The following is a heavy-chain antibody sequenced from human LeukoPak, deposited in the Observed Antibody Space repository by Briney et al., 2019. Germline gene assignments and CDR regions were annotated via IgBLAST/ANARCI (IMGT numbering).Heavy chain of an antibody. CDR2: INPNSGGT. CDR1: GYTFTGYY. J-gene: IGHJ4*02. D-gene: IGHD6-13*01. V-gene: IGHV1-2*02. Sequence: GASVKVSCTASGYTFTGYYMHWVRQAPGQGLEWMGWINPNSGGTNYAQKFQGRVTMTRDTSISTAYMELSRLRSDDTAVYYCARGIAVALLWLPLGYWGQGTLVTVSS. CDR3: ARGIAVALLWLPLGY.